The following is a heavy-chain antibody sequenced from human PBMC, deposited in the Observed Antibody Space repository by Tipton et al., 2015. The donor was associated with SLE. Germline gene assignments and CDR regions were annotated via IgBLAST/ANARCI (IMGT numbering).Heavy chain of an antibody. CDR2: IYYSGRN. D-gene: IGHD3-16*01. V-gene: IGHV4-39*07. Sequence: TLSLTCTVSGGSLSSSNNYWDWIRQPPGKGLEWIGTIYYSGRNAYTPSLKSRVTISVDRSKNQFSLKLCSVPAADTAVYYCVGGTLVDFYYYYMDVWGKGTTVTVSS. CDR3: VGGTLVDFYYYYMDV. CDR1: GGSLSSSNNY. J-gene: IGHJ6*03.